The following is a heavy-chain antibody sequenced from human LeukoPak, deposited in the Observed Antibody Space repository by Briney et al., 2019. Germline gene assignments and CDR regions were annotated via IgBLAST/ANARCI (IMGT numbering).Heavy chain of an antibody. CDR2: INPNSGGT. V-gene: IGHV1-2*02. CDR1: GYTFTSYY. J-gene: IGHJ2*01. Sequence: ASVKVSCKASGYTFTSYYMHWVRQAPGQGLEWMGWINPNSGGTNYAQKFQGRVTMTRDTSISTAYMELSRLRSDDTAVYYCARDLGYYGSGSYSSWYFDLWGRGTLVTVSS. CDR3: ARDLGYYGSGSYSSWYFDL. D-gene: IGHD3-10*01.